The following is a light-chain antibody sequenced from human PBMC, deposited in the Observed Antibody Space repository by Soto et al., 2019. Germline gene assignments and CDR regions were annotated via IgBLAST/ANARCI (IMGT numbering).Light chain of an antibody. J-gene: IGLJ2*01. CDR1: SSDVGGYNY. CDR3: SSYTSTGTPV. V-gene: IGLV2-14*01. Sequence: QSALTQPASVAGSPGQSITISCTGTSSDVGGYNYVSWYQQHPGKAPKLLIYEVTNRPSGVANRFSGSKSGNTASLTISGLQAEDEADYYCSSYTSTGTPVFGGGTKLTFL. CDR2: EVT.